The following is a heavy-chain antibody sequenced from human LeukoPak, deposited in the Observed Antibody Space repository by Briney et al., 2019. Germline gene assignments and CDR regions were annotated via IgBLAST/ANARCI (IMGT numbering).Heavy chain of an antibody. J-gene: IGHJ5*02. CDR1: GGTFSSYA. D-gene: IGHD3-22*01. Sequence: ASVKVSCKASGGTFSSYAISWVRQAPGQGLEWMGWISAYNGNTNYAQKLQGRVTMTTDTSTSTAYMELRSLRSDDTAVYYCARDPYYYDSSGYHHWGQGTLVTVSS. CDR3: ARDPYYYDSSGYHH. CDR2: ISAYNGNT. V-gene: IGHV1-18*01.